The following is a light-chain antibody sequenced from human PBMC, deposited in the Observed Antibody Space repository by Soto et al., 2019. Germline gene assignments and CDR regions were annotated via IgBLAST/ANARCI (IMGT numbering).Light chain of an antibody. CDR1: RSDVGGYNY. J-gene: IGLJ1*01. CDR3: SSYTSSSTLYV. V-gene: IGLV2-14*01. CDR2: DVN. Sequence: QSALAQPASVSGSPGQSITISCTGTRSDVGGYNYVSWYQQHPGKVPKLMIYDVNIRPSGVSKRFSGSKSGNTASLTIAGLQAEDEADYYCSSYTSSSTLYVFGTGTKVTVL.